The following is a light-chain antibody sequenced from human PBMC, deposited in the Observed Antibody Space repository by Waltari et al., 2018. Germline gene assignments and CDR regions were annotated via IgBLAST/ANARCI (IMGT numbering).Light chain of an antibody. CDR1: QSVSSY. J-gene: IGKJ4*01. CDR2: YAS. CDR3: QQRSNWPT. V-gene: IGKV3-11*01. Sequence: IVLTQSRATLSLSPGERATLSCRASQSVSSYLAWYQQKPGQAPRLLIYYASNRATGIPARFSGSGSGTDFTLTISSLEPEDFAVYYCQQRSNWPTFGGGTKVEIK.